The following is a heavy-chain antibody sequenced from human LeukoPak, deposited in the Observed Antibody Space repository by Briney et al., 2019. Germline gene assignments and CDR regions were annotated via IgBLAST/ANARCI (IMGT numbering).Heavy chain of an antibody. J-gene: IGHJ2*01. Sequence: ASVKVSCKASGYTFTGYYMHWVRQAPGQGLEWMGWINPNSGGTNYAQKFQGRVTMTTDTSTSTAYMELRSLRSDDTAVYYCARDAEPYDSSGYYWYFDLWGRGTLVIVSS. CDR2: INPNSGGT. D-gene: IGHD3-22*01. CDR1: GYTFTGYY. CDR3: ARDAEPYDSSGYYWYFDL. V-gene: IGHV1-2*02.